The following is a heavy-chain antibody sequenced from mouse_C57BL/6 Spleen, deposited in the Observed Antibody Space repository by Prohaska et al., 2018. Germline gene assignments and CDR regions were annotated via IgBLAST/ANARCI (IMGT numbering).Heavy chain of an antibody. V-gene: IGHV1-69*01. CDR3: ARPVGANYAKDY. J-gene: IGHJ4*01. CDR2: IDPSDSYT. Sequence: QLQQPVAELVMPGASVKLSCKASGYTFTSYWMHWVKQRPGQGLEWIGEIDPSDSYTNYNQKFKGKATLTVDKSSSTAYMQHRSRTSEDSAIYYCARPVGANYAKDYGGQGTSASVSS. CDR1: GYTFTSYW. D-gene: IGHD1-1*01.